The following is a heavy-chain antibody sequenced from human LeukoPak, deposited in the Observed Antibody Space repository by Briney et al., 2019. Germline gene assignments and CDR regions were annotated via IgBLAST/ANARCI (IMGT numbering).Heavy chain of an antibody. J-gene: IGHJ4*02. CDR1: GGSFSGYY. D-gene: IGHD2-15*01. CDR2: INHSGST. V-gene: IGHV4-34*01. Sequence: SETLSLTCAVYGGSFSGYYWSWIRQPPGKGLEWIGEINHSGSTNYNPSLKSRVTISVDTSKNQFSLKLSSVTAADTAVYYCARVCRCSGGSCYFLDYWGQGTLVTVSS. CDR3: ARVCRCSGGSCYFLDY.